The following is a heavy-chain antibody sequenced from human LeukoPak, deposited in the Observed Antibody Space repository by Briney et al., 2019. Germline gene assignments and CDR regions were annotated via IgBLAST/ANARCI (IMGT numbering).Heavy chain of an antibody. J-gene: IGHJ4*02. Sequence: SETLSLTCTVSGGSISSGDYYWSWIRQPPGKGLEWIGYIYYSGSTNYNPSLKSRVTISVDTSKNQFSLKLSSVTAADTAVYYCARVYYDSSGYFLDYWGQGTLVTVSS. CDR1: GGSISSGDYY. V-gene: IGHV4-61*08. CDR2: IYYSGST. D-gene: IGHD3-22*01. CDR3: ARVYYDSSGYFLDY.